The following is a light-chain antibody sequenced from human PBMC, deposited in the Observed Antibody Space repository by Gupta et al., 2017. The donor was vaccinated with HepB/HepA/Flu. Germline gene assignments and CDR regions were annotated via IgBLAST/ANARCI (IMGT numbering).Light chain of an antibody. CDR2: ESH. V-gene: IGLV1-51*02. CDR1: STNIGNNY. Sequence: HSVLPPPPSVSAAPGHKVTISCSGSSTNIGNNYVSWYQQFPGTAPKFLICESHKRSSGIPNRFSASKSETSATLDITGLQTGDEADYYCGTWDTSLSAGVFGGGTKLTVL. CDR3: GTWDTSLSAGV. J-gene: IGLJ3*02.